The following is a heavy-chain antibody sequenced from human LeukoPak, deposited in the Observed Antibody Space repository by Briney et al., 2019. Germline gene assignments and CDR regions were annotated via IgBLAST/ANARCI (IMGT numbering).Heavy chain of an antibody. CDR1: GGSINGGSYY. Sequence: PSQTLSLTCSVSGGSINGGSYYWSWIRQPAGKPLEWIGHIFSTGSTSYNPSLRTRVTISEDSSKDQFSLNLKSVTAADTAVYYCARSYAYYGMDVWGQGTTVTVSS. CDR3: ARSYAYYGMDV. J-gene: IGHJ6*02. CDR2: IFSTGST. D-gene: IGHD2-2*01. V-gene: IGHV4-61*09.